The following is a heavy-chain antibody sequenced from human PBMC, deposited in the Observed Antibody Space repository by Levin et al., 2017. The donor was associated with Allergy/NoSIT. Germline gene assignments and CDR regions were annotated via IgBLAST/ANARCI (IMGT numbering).Heavy chain of an antibody. Sequence: SETLSLTCNVSGGSISSGGYYWSWIRQHPGKGLEWIGYIYYSESTYYNPSLRSRATMPVDTSKNQFSLKLNSVTAADTAVYYCARSGRTWLKLRGFDYWGQGTLVTVSS. D-gene: IGHD5-24*01. J-gene: IGHJ4*02. CDR1: GGSISSGGYY. CDR3: ARSGRTWLKLRGFDY. CDR2: IYYSEST. V-gene: IGHV4-31*03.